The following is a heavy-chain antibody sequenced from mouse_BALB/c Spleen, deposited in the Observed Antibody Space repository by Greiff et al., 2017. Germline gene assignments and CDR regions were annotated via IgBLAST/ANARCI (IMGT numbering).Heavy chain of an antibody. V-gene: IGHV3-6*02. CDR3: ASGDY. CDR1: GYSITSGYY. CDR2: ISYDGSN. J-gene: IGHJ2*01. Sequence: EVKLMESGPGLVKPSQSLSLTCSVTGYSITSGYYWNGIRQFPGNKLEWMGYISYDGSNNYNPSLKNRISITRDTSKNQFFLKLNSVTTEDTATYYCASGDYWGQGTTLTVSS.